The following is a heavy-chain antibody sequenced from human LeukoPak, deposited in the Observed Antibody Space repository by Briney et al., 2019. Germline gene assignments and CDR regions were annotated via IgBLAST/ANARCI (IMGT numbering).Heavy chain of an antibody. CDR1: GFTFSSYW. CDR2: IKQDGSEK. D-gene: IGHD3-10*01. CDR3: ARVQRFGELLFDP. J-gene: IGHJ5*02. V-gene: IGHV3-7*01. Sequence: SGGSLRLSCAASGFTFSSYWMSWVRQAPGKGLEWVANIKQDGSEKYYVDSVKGRFTISRDNAKNSLYLQMNSLRAEDTAVYYCARVQRFGELLFDPWGQGTLVTVSS.